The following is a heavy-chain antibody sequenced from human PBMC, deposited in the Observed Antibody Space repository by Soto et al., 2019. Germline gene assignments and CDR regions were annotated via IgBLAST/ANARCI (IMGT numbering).Heavy chain of an antibody. CDR3: ARDRGYSIFDY. D-gene: IGHD3-22*01. CDR1: GLTFSSYW. V-gene: IGHV3-7*01. CDR2: MNQDGSEK. Sequence: GGSLRLACAASGLTFSSYWMSWVRQAPGKGLEWVANMNQDGSEKNYVDSVKGRFTISRDNAKNSLYLQMNSLRAEDTAVYYCARDRGYSIFDYWGQGTLVTVPS. J-gene: IGHJ4*02.